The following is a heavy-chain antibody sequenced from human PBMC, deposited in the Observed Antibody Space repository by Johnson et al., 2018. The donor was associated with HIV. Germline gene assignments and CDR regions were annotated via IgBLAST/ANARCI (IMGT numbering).Heavy chain of an antibody. V-gene: IGHV3-30*02. CDR1: GFTFSDYY. CDR3: ARGKKQWLDEDAFDI. Sequence: QMQLVESGGGLVKPGGSLRLSCAASGFTFSDYYMSWIRQAPGKGLEWVAFIRYDGSNKYYADSVKGRFTISRDNSKNTLYLQMNSLRAEDTAVYYCARGKKQWLDEDAFDIWGQGTMVTVSS. D-gene: IGHD6-19*01. J-gene: IGHJ3*02. CDR2: IRYDGSNK.